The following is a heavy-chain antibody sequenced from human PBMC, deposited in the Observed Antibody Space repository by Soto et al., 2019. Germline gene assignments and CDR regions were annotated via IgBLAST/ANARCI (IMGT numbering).Heavy chain of an antibody. Sequence: ASVKVSCKASGYTFTSYGISWVRQAPGQGLEWMGWISAYNGNTNYAQKLQGRVTMTTDTSTSTAYMKLRSLRSDDTAVYYCARHNSGWYNIDYYYYMDVWGKGTAVTVSS. CDR2: ISAYNGNT. CDR3: ARHNSGWYNIDYYYYMDV. CDR1: GYTFTSYG. J-gene: IGHJ6*03. V-gene: IGHV1-18*01. D-gene: IGHD6-19*01.